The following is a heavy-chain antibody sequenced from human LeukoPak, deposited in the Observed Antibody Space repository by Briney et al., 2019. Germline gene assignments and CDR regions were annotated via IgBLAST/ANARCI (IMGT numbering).Heavy chain of an antibody. D-gene: IGHD2-2*01. CDR2: ISSSI. CDR3: ARDSGYCSSTGCYVHYFDY. Sequence: GGSLRLSCAASGFTFSSYSMNWVRQTPGKGLEWVSSISSSINYADSVKGRFTVSRDNAKNSLYLQMNSLRAEDTAVYYCARDSGYCSSTGCYVHYFDYWGQGTLVTVSS. V-gene: IGHV3-21*01. J-gene: IGHJ4*02. CDR1: GFTFSSYS.